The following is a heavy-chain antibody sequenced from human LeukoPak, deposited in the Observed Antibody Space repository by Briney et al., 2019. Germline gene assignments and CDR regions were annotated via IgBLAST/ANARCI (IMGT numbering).Heavy chain of an antibody. V-gene: IGHV4-4*07. CDR1: GGSISNYY. D-gene: IGHD4-11*01. Sequence: SETLSLTCTGSGGSISNYYWSWIRQPAGKGLEWIGRVYNSGSTNYNPYLKSRVTMSVGTSKNQFSLKLRSVTAADAAIYYCAGVANYRSGERLDYWGQGTLVTVSS. CDR2: VYNSGST. CDR3: AGVANYRSGERLDY. J-gene: IGHJ4*02.